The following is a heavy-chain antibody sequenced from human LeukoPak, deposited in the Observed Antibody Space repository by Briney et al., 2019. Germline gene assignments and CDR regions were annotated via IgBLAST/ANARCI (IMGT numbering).Heavy chain of an antibody. CDR1: GDTFSNFG. V-gene: IGHV1-69*05. D-gene: IGHD6-13*01. Sequence: SVKVSCKASGDTFSNFGIGWVRLAPGQGLEWMGWIIPSFGPAHYAQKFQGRLTIATDESTSTAYMELNTLRFEDTGIYYCARGTGTSWREGLDFWGQGTPVTVSS. CDR2: IIPSFGPA. CDR3: ARGTGTSWREGLDF. J-gene: IGHJ4*02.